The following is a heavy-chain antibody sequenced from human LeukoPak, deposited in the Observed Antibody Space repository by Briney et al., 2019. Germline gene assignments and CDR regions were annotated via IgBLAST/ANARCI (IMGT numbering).Heavy chain of an antibody. CDR3: AKSPLYYYGSGSQSLGYYFDY. D-gene: IGHD3-10*01. Sequence: PPGGSLRLSCAASGFTFSSYAMSWVRQAPGKGLEWVSAISGSGGSTYYADSVKGRFTVSRDNSKNTLYLQMNSLRAEDTAVYYSAKSPLYYYGSGSQSLGYYFDYWGQGTLVTVSS. J-gene: IGHJ4*02. V-gene: IGHV3-23*01. CDR2: ISGSGGST. CDR1: GFTFSSYA.